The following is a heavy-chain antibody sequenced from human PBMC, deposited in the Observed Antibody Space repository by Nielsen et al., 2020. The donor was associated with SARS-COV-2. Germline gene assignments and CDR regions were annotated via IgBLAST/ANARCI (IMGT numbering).Heavy chain of an antibody. CDR3: ARGYSGYGAAFDI. D-gene: IGHD5-12*01. V-gene: IGHV1-3*01. Sequence: WVRQAPGQRLEWMGWINAGNGNTKYSQKFQGRVTITRDTSASTAYMELSSLRSEDTAVYYCARGYSGYGAAFDIWGQGTMVTVSS. CDR2: INAGNGNT. J-gene: IGHJ3*02.